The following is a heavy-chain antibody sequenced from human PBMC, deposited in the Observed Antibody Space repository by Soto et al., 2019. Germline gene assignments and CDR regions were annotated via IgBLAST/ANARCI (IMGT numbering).Heavy chain of an antibody. J-gene: IGHJ4*02. Sequence: QVQLVQSGAEVKKPGSSVKVSCKASGGTFSSYTVSWVRQAPGQGLEWMGRIIPILGIADYAQKFQGRVTINADKSRGTAYMKVRCLRFEDTAVYYCANPPRYWGQGTLVTVSS. V-gene: IGHV1-69*02. CDR2: IIPILGIA. CDR1: GGTFSSYT. CDR3: ANPPRY.